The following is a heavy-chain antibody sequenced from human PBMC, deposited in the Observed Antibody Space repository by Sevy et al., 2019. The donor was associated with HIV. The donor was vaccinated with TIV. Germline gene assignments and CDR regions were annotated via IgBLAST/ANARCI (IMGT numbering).Heavy chain of an antibody. CDR2: TYYRSKWYN. V-gene: IGHV6-1*01. CDR3: ARDSFSGSDKTNWFDP. Sequence: SQTLSLTCAISGDSVSGNSAAWNWIRQSPSRGLEWLRRTYYRSKWYNDYAVSVKSRITINPDTSKNQFSLQLNSVTPEETAVYYCARDSFSGSDKTNWFDPWGQGTLVTVSS. D-gene: IGHD3-22*01. J-gene: IGHJ5*02. CDR1: GDSVSGNSAA.